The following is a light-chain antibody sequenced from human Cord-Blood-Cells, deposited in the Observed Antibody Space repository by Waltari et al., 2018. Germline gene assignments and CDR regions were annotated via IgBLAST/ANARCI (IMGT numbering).Light chain of an antibody. CDR3: SSYTSSSTV. CDR1: SRAVGGYNY. CDR2: DVS. Sequence: QSALTQPASVSGSPGQSITISCTGTSRAVGGYNYVSWYQQHPGKAPKLMIYDVSNRPSGVSNRFSGSKSGNTASLTISGLQAEDEADYYCSSYTSSSTVFGGGTKLTVL. V-gene: IGLV2-14*01. J-gene: IGLJ3*02.